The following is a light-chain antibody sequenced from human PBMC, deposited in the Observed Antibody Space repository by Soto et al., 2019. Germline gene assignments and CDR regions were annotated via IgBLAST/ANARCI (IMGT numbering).Light chain of an antibody. CDR3: SSYTTTTTLL. V-gene: IGLV2-14*01. CDR1: SSDVGVYEY. CDR2: DVS. Sequence: QSALTQPASVSGSPGQSITISCTGTSSDVGVYEYVSWYQQHPGKAPKLMIYDVSSRSSGISNRFSGSKSGNTASLTISGLQTEDEADYYCSSYTTTTTLLFGGGTKLTVL. J-gene: IGLJ2*01.